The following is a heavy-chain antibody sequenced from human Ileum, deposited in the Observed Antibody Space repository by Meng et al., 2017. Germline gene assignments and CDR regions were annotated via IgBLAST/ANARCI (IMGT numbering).Heavy chain of an antibody. CDR2: IQYSGSR. CDR1: GGSVSSASCN. V-gene: IGHV4-61*01. J-gene: IGHJ4*02. CDR3: ARFYGAGTLEVHDY. Sequence: QVQQQGSGPGQSTPSVTLTLACNVDGGSVSSASCNWSRIRQPPGKGLEWIGLIQYSGSRNYTPSLKGRITMSVDTSKNQVSLRLTSVTAADTAVYYCARFYGAGTLEVHDYWGQGTLVTVSS. D-gene: IGHD3-10*01.